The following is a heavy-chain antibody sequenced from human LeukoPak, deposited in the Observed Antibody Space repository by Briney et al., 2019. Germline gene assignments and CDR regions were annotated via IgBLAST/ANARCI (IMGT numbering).Heavy chain of an antibody. CDR3: ARGQVPAARGYNWFEP. D-gene: IGHD2-2*01. J-gene: IGHJ5*02. Sequence: SETLSLTCAVYGWSFNDYYWNWIRQPPGKGLEWIGEINARGDTNYNPSLKSRVTISVDTSKNQLSLRLTSMIAADTAIYYCARGQVPAARGYNWFEPWGQGTPVTVSS. V-gene: IGHV4-34*01. CDR1: GWSFNDYY. CDR2: INARGDT.